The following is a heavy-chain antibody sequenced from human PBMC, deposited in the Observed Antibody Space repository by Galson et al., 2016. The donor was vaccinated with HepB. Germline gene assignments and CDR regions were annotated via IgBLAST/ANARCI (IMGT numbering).Heavy chain of an antibody. CDR3: ARQSASYHYFDS. D-gene: IGHD1-26*01. CDR2: MYFSGGT. V-gene: IGHV4-39*01. CDR1: GGPISDTYY. J-gene: IGHJ4*02. Sequence: SETLSLTCTVSGGPISDTYYWDWIRQPPGKGLEWIGNMYFSGGTYSKPSLKSRVTISADTSKNQFSLKLSSVTVADTAVYYCARQSASYHYFDSWGQGTLVTVSS.